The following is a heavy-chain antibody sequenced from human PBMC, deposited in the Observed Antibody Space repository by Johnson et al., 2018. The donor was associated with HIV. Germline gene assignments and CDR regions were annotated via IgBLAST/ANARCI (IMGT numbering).Heavy chain of an antibody. CDR3: AKEQLLRAFDI. CDR1: GFAFRNYG. V-gene: IGHV3-33*06. CDR2: IWYDGSNK. Sequence: QVQLVESGGGVVQPGTSLRLSCAASGFAFRNYGMHWVRQAPGKGLEWVALIWYDGSNKYYADSVKGRFTISRDNSKNTLYLQMNSLRAEDTAVYYCAKEQLLRAFDIWGQGTMVTVSS. D-gene: IGHD2-15*01. J-gene: IGHJ3*02.